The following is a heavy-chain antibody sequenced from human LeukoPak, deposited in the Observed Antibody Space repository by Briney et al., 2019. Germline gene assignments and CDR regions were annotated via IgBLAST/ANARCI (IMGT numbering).Heavy chain of an antibody. CDR1: GFTFSSYE. CDR3: ARDDSRGYYYPDY. V-gene: IGHV3-48*03. Sequence: GGSLRLSCAASGFTFSSYEMNWVRQAPGKGLGWVSYISSSGSTIYYADSVKGQFTISRDNAKNSLYLQMNSLRAEDTAVYYCARDDSRGYYYPDYWGQGTLVTVSS. J-gene: IGHJ4*02. D-gene: IGHD3-22*01. CDR2: ISSSGSTI.